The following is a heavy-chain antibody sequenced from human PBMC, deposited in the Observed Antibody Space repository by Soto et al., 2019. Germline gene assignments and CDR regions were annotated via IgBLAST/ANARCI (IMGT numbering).Heavy chain of an antibody. CDR1: GYTFSTIG. D-gene: IGHD3-10*01. V-gene: IGHV1-18*01. Sequence: QVQLVQSGAEVKKPGASVTVSCKTSGYTFSTIGITWVRQAPGQGLEWMGWISPHKGDTYYAQRLQGRVTMTTDTSTSTAYMELRGLRSDDTAVYFCARDLDPSGSYYTNYWGQKTLVTVSS. J-gene: IGHJ4*02. CDR3: ARDLDPSGSYYTNY. CDR2: ISPHKGDT.